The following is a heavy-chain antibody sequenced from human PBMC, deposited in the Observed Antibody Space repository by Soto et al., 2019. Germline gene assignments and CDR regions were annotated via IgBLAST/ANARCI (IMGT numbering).Heavy chain of an antibody. CDR2: INPGNGNT. V-gene: IGHV1-3*01. Sequence: ASVKLSCKASGYTFTRDGINWVRQDPGRGLEWMGWINPGNGNTKYSQQFQGRVIIDRDTSASTAYMELSSLRSEDTAVYYCARGGYFDSSNYLAYWGLGTLVTGSS. CDR3: ARGGYFDSSNYLAY. D-gene: IGHD3-22*01. CDR1: GYTFTRDG. J-gene: IGHJ4*02.